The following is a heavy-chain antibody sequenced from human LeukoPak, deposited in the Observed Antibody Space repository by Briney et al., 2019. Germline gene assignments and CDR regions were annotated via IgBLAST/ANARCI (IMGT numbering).Heavy chain of an antibody. V-gene: IGHV3-21*01. CDR1: GFTFSSYS. D-gene: IGHD6-13*01. CDR2: ISSSSSYI. Sequence: GGSLRLSCAASGFTFSSYSMNWVRQAPGKGLEWVSSISSSSSYIYYADSVKGRFTISRDNAKNSLYLQMNSLRAEDTAVYYCAREYPKLAAAGTYYYYMDAWGKGTTVTVSS. J-gene: IGHJ6*03. CDR3: AREYPKLAAAGTYYYYMDA.